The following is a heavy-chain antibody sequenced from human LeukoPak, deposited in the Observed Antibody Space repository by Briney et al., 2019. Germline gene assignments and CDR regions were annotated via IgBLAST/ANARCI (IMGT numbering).Heavy chain of an antibody. J-gene: IGHJ6*02. CDR3: ARDKERYDFWSGYSPDEYYYYGMDV. D-gene: IGHD3-3*01. CDR1: GYTFTSYG. Sequence: GASVKVSCKASGYTFTSYGISWVRQAPGQGLECMGWISAYNGNTNYAQKLQGRVTMTTDTSTSTAYMELRSLRSDDTAVYYCARDKERYDFWSGYSPDEYYYYGMDVWGQGTTVTVSS. V-gene: IGHV1-18*01. CDR2: ISAYNGNT.